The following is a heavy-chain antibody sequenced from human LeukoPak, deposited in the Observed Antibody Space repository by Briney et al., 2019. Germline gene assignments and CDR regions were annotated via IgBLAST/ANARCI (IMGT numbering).Heavy chain of an antibody. CDR1: GYSISSSSW. J-gene: IGHJ4*02. V-gene: IGHV4-39*01. Sequence: SETLSLTCAVSGYSISSSSWWGWIRQPPGKGLEWIGSIYYSGSTYYNPSLKSRVTLSVDTSKNQFSLKLSSVTAADTAVYYCARPYYDSSGYYYPYYFDYWGQGTLVTVSS. D-gene: IGHD3-22*01. CDR2: IYYSGST. CDR3: ARPYYDSSGYYYPYYFDY.